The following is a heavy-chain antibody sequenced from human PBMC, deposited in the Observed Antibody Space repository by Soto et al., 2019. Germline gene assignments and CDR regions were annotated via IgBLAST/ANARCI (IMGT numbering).Heavy chain of an antibody. J-gene: IGHJ4*02. Sequence: QVQLVQSGAEVKNPGSSVKVSCKTSGGTFNSYLIDWVRQAPGQGLEWMGGIIPAFGTAKYAQKFQGRVTITADKSTNTAYMELRTLTSEDTAVYYCARGLDQPPVGLEFDTWGQGTLVTVSS. CDR1: GGTFNSYL. V-gene: IGHV1-69*06. CDR3: ARGLDQPPVGLEFDT. CDR2: IIPAFGTA. D-gene: IGHD2-2*01.